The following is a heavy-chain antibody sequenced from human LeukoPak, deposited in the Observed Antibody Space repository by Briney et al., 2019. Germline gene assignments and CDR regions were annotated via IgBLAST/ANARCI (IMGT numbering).Heavy chain of an antibody. CDR1: GFTFSSYG. V-gene: IGHV3-33*01. CDR2: IWYDGSNK. J-gene: IGHJ4*02. Sequence: GRSLRLSCAASGFTFSSYGMHWVRQAPGKGLEWVAVIWYDGSNKYYADSVKGRFTISRDNSKNTLYLQMISLRAEVTAVYYCARDHEDTTFDYWGEGTLVTVSS. D-gene: IGHD1-26*01. CDR3: ARDHEDTTFDY.